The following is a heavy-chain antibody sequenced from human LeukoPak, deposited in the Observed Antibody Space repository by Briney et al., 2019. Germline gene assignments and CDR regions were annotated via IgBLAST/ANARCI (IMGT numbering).Heavy chain of an antibody. J-gene: IGHJ1*01. V-gene: IGHV4-31*03. Sequence: RPSETLSLTCTVSGGSISSSSYYWGWIRQPPGKGLEWIGYIYYSGSTYYNPSLKSRVTISVDTSKNQFSLKLTSVTAADTAVYYCARGRGDYTGVEYFQHWGQGTLVTVSS. CDR1: GGSISSSSYY. CDR3: ARGRGDYTGVEYFQH. D-gene: IGHD4-17*01. CDR2: IYYSGST.